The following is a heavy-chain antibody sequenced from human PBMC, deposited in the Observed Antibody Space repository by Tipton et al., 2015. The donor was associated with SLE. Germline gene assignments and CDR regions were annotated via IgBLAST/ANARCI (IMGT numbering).Heavy chain of an antibody. CDR3: ARGDGYSIGGALDI. CDR2: IIPIFGTA. V-gene: IGHV1-69*13. D-gene: IGHD5-24*01. Sequence: QLVQSGAEVKKPGASVKVSCKDSGYTFTGYYMHWVRQAPGQGLEWMGGIIPIFGTANYAQKFQGRVTITADESTSTAYMELSSRIVEDTAAYFCARGDGYSIGGALDIWGLGTMVTVPS. CDR1: GYTFTGYY. J-gene: IGHJ3*02.